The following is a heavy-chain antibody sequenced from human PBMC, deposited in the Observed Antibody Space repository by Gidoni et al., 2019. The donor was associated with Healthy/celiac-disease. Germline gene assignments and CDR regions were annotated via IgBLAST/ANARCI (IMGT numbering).Heavy chain of an antibody. CDR3: TTDGDGDYGRVFDY. CDR1: GFTFSNAW. V-gene: IGHV3-15*01. Sequence: EVQLVESGGGLVKPGGSLRLSCAASGFTFSNAWMSWVRQAPGKGLEWVGRIKSKTDGGTTDYAAPVKGRFTISRDDSKNTLYLQMNSLKTEDTAVYYCTTDGDGDYGRVFDYWGQGTLVTVSS. CDR2: IKSKTDGGTT. D-gene: IGHD4-17*01. J-gene: IGHJ4*02.